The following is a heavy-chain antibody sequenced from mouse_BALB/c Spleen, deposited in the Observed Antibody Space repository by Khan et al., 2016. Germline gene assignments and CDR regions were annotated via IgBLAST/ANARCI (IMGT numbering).Heavy chain of an antibody. CDR3: TRLVRWYFDV. J-gene: IGHJ1*01. D-gene: IGHD2-14*01. Sequence: QIQLVQSGPELKKPGETVKISCKASGYIFTDYSIHWVKQTPGKGLKWMGWKKTETDEPTYADDFKGRVAFSLETSATTAYLHINNLKNEDTATYFCTRLVRWYFDVWGAGTTVTVSS. CDR2: KKTETDEP. V-gene: IGHV9-2-1*01. CDR1: GYIFTDYS.